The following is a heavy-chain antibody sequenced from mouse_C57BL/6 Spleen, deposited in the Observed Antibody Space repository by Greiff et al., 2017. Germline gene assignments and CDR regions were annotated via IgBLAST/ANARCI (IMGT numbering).Heavy chain of an antibody. CDR3: ASIYDGYLYWYFDV. D-gene: IGHD2-3*01. V-gene: IGHV3-6*01. J-gene: IGHJ1*03. CDR1: GYSITRGYY. CDR2: ISYDGSN. Sequence: VQLPQSGPGLVKPSQSLSLTCSATGYSITRGYYWNWIRQFPGNKLGWMGYISYDGSNNYNPSLKNRISITRDTSKNQFFLKLNSVTTEDTATCYCASIYDGYLYWYFDVWGTGTTVTVSS.